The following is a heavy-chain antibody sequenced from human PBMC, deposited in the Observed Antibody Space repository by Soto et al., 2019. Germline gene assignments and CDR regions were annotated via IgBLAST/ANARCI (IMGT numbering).Heavy chain of an antibody. J-gene: IGHJ4*02. V-gene: IGHV1-46*01. Sequence: SVKVSCKASGYTLTSYYMHWVRQAPGQGLEWMGIINPSGGSTSYAQKFQGRVTMTRDTSTSTVYMELSSLRSEDTAVYYCARDGYCSSTSCPVTFDYWGQGTLVTVSS. CDR3: ARDGYCSSTSCPVTFDY. CDR2: INPSGGST. D-gene: IGHD2-2*01. CDR1: GYTLTSYY.